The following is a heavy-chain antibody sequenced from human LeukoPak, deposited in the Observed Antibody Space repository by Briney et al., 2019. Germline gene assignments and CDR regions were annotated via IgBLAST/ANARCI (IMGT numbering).Heavy chain of an antibody. CDR1: GFTFSSYA. Sequence: GGSLRLSCAASGFTFSSYAMHWVRQAPGKGLEWVAVISYDGSNKYYADSVKGRFTISRDNSKNTLYLQMNSLRAEDTAVYYCARESFTVTNWFDPWGQGTLVTVSS. CDR3: ARESFTVTNWFDP. D-gene: IGHD4-11*01. V-gene: IGHV3-30*04. J-gene: IGHJ5*02. CDR2: ISYDGSNK.